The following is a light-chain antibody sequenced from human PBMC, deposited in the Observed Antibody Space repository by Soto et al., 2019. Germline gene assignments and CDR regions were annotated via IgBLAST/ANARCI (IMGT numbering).Light chain of an antibody. CDR1: SSDVGGYNY. Sequence: QSALTQPASVSGSPGQSITISCTGTSSDVGGYNYVSWYQQHPGKAPKLMIYDVSNRPSGVSNRFSGSKSGNTASLTISGLQADDEDDYYYSSYTSSSTPYVFGSGTKLTVL. V-gene: IGLV2-14*01. CDR2: DVS. CDR3: SSYTSSSTPYV. J-gene: IGLJ1*01.